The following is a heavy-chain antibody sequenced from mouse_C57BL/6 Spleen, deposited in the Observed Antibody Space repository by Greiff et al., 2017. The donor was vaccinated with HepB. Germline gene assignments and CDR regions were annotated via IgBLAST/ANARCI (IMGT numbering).Heavy chain of an antibody. Sequence: EVKLMESGPELVKPGASVKISCKASGYSFTGYYMNWVKQSPEKSLEWIGEINPSTGGTTYNQKFKAKATLTVDKSSSTAYMQLKSLTSEDSAVYYCAREGTTVVGDYWGQGTTLTVSS. J-gene: IGHJ2*01. CDR1: GYSFTGYY. CDR3: AREGTTVVGDY. D-gene: IGHD1-1*01. V-gene: IGHV1-42*01. CDR2: INPSTGGT.